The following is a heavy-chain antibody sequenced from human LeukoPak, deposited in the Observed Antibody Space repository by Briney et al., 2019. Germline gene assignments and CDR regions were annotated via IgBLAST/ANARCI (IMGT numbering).Heavy chain of an antibody. CDR3: ARGFGVVAATSNWFDP. J-gene: IGHJ5*02. CDR2: MNPNSGNT. D-gene: IGHD2-15*01. CDR1: GYTFTSYD. Sequence: ASVKVSFKASGYTFTSYDINWVRQATGQGLEWMGWMNPNSGNTGYAQKFQGRVTMTRNTSISTAYMELSSLRSEDTAVYYCARGFGVVAATSNWFDPWGQGTLVTVSS. V-gene: IGHV1-8*01.